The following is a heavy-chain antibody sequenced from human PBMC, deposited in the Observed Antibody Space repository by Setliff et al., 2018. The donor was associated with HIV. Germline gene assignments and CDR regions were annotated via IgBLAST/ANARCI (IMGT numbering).Heavy chain of an antibody. Sequence: GESLKISCQGSGYSFTTYWIGWVRQMPGKDLEWMGIIYPGDSETRYSPSFQGQVTISADNSISTAYLEWSSLKASDTAIYYCARLADTSAYYFDFWGQGTPVTVSS. J-gene: IGHJ4*02. D-gene: IGHD3-10*01. CDR2: IYPGDSET. CDR3: ARLADTSAYYFDF. CDR1: GYSFTTYW. V-gene: IGHV5-51*01.